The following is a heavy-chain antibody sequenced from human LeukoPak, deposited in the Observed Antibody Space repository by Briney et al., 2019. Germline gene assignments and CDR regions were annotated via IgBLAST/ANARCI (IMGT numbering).Heavy chain of an antibody. Sequence: SVKVSCKASGGTFSSYAISWVRQAPGQGLEWMGGIIPIFGTANYAQKFQGRVTITADEPTSTAYMELSSLRSEDTAVYYCATQLATMVRGVISYWGQGTLVTVSS. CDR3: ATQLATMVRGVISY. D-gene: IGHD3-10*01. CDR2: IIPIFGTA. CDR1: GGTFSSYA. V-gene: IGHV1-69*13. J-gene: IGHJ4*02.